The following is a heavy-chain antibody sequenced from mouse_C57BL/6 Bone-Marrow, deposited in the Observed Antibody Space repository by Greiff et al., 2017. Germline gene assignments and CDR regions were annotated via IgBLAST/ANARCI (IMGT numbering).Heavy chain of an antibody. CDR2: FDPSDSST. Sequence: QVQLKQPGAELVMPGASVKLSCKASGYTFTSYWMHWVKQRPGQGLEWIGEFDPSDSSTNYNQKFKGKSTLTVDKSSSTAYMQLSSLTSEDSAVYDCARYCYFPPWFAYWGQGTLVTVAA. CDR3: ARYCYFPPWFAY. CDR1: GYTFTSYW. V-gene: IGHV1-69*01. J-gene: IGHJ3*01. D-gene: IGHD2-12*01.